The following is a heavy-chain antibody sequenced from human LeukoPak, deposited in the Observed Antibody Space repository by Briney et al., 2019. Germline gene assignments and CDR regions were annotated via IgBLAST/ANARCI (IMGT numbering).Heavy chain of an antibody. CDR3: ARDPYSGNYGNYYYYYMDV. CDR2: ITSSGTYI. CDR1: GFTFSSYE. Sequence: GGSLRLSCAASGFTFSSYEMNWVRQAPGKALEWVSSITSSGTYIFYADSVKGRFTISRDNAKNSLYLQMNSLGPEDTAVYYCARDPYSGNYGNYYYYYMDVWGKGTTVTVSS. D-gene: IGHD1-26*01. J-gene: IGHJ6*03. V-gene: IGHV3-21*01.